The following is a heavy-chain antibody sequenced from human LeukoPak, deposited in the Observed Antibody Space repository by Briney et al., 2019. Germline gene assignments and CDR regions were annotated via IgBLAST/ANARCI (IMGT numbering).Heavy chain of an antibody. CDR3: AKGSYYDSSGYYPSGFDY. Sequence: PGGSLRLSCAASGFTFGSYAMSWVRQAPGKGREWVSAISGSGGSTYYADSVKGRFPISRDNSKTTLYLQMNSLRAEDTAVYYCAKGSYYDSSGYYPSGFDYWGQGTLVTVSS. CDR2: ISGSGGST. CDR1: GFTFGSYA. D-gene: IGHD3-22*01. V-gene: IGHV3-23*01. J-gene: IGHJ4*02.